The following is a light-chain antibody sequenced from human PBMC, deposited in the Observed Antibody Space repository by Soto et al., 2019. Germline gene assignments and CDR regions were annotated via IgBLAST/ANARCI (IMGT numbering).Light chain of an antibody. CDR1: QSILYSSNNKNY. Sequence: DIVMTQSPDSLAVSLGERATINCKSSQSILYSSNNKNYLTWYQQKPGQPPKLLIYWASTRESGVPDRFSGSGSGTDFTLTINSLQAEDVAVYYCQQYYGSSPSFGGGTKVEIK. J-gene: IGKJ4*01. CDR2: WAS. V-gene: IGKV4-1*01. CDR3: QQYYGSSPS.